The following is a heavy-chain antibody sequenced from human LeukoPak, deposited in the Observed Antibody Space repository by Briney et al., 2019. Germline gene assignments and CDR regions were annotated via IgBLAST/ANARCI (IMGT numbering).Heavy chain of an antibody. J-gene: IGHJ6*02. V-gene: IGHV4-30-2*01. CDR1: GGSISSGGYS. Sequence: KASETLSLTCAVSGGSISSGGYSWSWIRQPPGKGLEWIGYIYHSGSTYYNPSLKSRVTISVDRSKNQFSLKLSSVTAADTAVYYCARGLMLYYYYGMDVWGQGTTVTVSS. CDR3: ARGLMLYYYYGMDV. CDR2: IYHSGST. D-gene: IGHD2-8*01.